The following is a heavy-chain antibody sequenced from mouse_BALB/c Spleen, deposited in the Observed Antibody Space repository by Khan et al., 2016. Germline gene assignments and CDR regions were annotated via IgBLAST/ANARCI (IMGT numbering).Heavy chain of an antibody. CDR1: GYTFTSYW. V-gene: IGHV1-87*01. CDR3: ARSGGNYDFDY. CDR2: IYPGDDDT. D-gene: IGHD2-1*01. J-gene: IGHJ2*01. Sequence: QVQLQQPGAELVRPGASVKLSCKASGYTFTSYWMQWVKQRPGQGLEWIGAIYPGDDDTRNTQKFLGKATLTADKSSSTAYMHLSSLASEDSAVYYCARSGGNYDFDYWGQGTTLTVSA.